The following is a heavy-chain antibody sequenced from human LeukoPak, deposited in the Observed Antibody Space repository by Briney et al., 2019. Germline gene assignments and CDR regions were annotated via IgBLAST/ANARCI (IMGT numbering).Heavy chain of an antibody. CDR2: IKQDGSEK. Sequence: GGSLRLSCAASGFTFSSYAMSWVRQAPGKGLEWVANIKQDGSEKDYVDSVKGRFTISRDNAKNSLYLQMNSLRAEDTAVYYCARALGWLPENYWGQGTLVTVSS. D-gene: IGHD5-24*01. J-gene: IGHJ4*02. CDR1: GFTFSSYA. V-gene: IGHV3-7*01. CDR3: ARALGWLPENY.